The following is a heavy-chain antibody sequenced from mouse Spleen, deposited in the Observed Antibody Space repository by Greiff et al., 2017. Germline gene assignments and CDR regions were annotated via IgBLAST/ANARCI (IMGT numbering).Heavy chain of an antibody. CDR3: ARGGSSFYYAMDY. D-gene: IGHD1-1*01. CDR1: GYTFTSYW. V-gene: IGHV1-59*01. CDR2: IDPSDSYT. Sequence: QVQLQQSGAELVRPGTSVKLSCKASGYTFTSYWMHWVKQRPGQGLEWIGVIDPSDSYTNYNQKFKGKATLTVDTSSSTAYMQLSSLTSEDSAVYYCARGGSSFYYAMDYWGQGTSVTVSS. J-gene: IGHJ4*01.